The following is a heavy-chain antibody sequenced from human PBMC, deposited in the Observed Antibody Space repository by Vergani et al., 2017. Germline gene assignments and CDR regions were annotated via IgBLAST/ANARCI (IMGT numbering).Heavy chain of an antibody. D-gene: IGHD5-24*01. J-gene: IGHJ4*02. V-gene: IGHV3-53*04. CDR3: AKDLERWLQLYYFDY. CDR1: GFTVSSNY. CDR2: IYSGGST. Sequence: EVQLVESGGGLVQPGGSLRLSCAASGFTVSSNYMSWVRQAPGKGLEWVSVIYSGGSTYYADSVKGRFTISRHNSKNTLYLQMNSLRAEDTAVYYCAKDLERWLQLYYFDYWGQGTLVTVSS.